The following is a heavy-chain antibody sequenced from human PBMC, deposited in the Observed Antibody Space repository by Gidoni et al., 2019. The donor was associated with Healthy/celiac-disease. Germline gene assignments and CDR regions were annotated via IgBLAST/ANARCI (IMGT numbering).Heavy chain of an antibody. D-gene: IGHD6-6*01. CDR3: ARGDSSIAAEPYYYGMDV. Sequence: EVQLVGSGGGLVHPGGSLRLSCSASGYTFRSFWMHWVRQARGKGLVWVPRLNSDGSSTSYADSVKGRLTISRDNAKNTLYLQMNSLRAEDTAVYYCARGDSSIAAEPYYYGMDVWGQGTTVTVSS. J-gene: IGHJ6*02. CDR2: LNSDGSST. V-gene: IGHV3-74*02. CDR1: GYTFRSFW.